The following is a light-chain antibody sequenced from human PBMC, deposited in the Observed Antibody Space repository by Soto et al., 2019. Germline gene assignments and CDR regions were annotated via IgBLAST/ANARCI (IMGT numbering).Light chain of an antibody. J-gene: IGLJ2*01. CDR1: SSDVGGYNY. V-gene: IGLV2-14*01. CDR2: EVG. CDR3: SSYTSSSHVV. Sequence: QSALTQPASVSGSPGQSITISCTGTSSDVGGYNYVSWYQQHPGKAPKLMIYEVGNRPSGVSNRFSGSKSGNTASLTISGLQAEDEADYYCSSYTSSSHVVFGGGTKLT.